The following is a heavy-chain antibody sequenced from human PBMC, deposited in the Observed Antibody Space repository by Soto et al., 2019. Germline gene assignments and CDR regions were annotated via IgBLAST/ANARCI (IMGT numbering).Heavy chain of an antibody. J-gene: IGHJ6*02. Sequence: PSETLSLTCTASGGSISSGDYYWIWILRPPGTGLEWIGYIYNSGSTHSNPSLQSRCTISVDTSKNQFSLKLSSVTAADTGIYYCARARITMVREVIKYNMDVWGQGTTVTVSS. V-gene: IGHV4-61*08. CDR1: GGSISSGDYY. CDR3: ARARITMVREVIKYNMDV. CDR2: IYNSGST. D-gene: IGHD3-10*01.